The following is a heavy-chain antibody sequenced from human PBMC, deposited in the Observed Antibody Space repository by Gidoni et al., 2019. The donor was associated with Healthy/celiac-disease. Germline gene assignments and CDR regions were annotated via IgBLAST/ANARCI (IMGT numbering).Heavy chain of an antibody. J-gene: IGHJ3*02. Sequence: VQLLESGGGLVQPGGSLRLSCAASGFTFSSYAMSWVRQAPGKGLEWVSAISGSGGSTYYADSVKGRFTISRDNSKNTLYLQMNSLRAEDTAVYYCAKNPYYYDSSGYFDAFDIWGQGTMVTVSS. V-gene: IGHV3-23*01. D-gene: IGHD3-22*01. CDR2: ISGSGGST. CDR3: AKNPYYYDSSGYFDAFDI. CDR1: GFTFSSYA.